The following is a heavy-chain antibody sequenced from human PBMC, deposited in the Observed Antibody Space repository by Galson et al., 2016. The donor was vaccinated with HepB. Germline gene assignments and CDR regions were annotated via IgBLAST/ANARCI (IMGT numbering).Heavy chain of an antibody. D-gene: IGHD5-24*01. V-gene: IGHV4-30-4*08. CDR2: IHYSGRT. J-gene: IGHJ6*03. Sequence: TLSLTCTVSGGSISSADYYWSWIRQPPGKGVEWIGNIHYSGRTSYNPSLKSRITIPVGTAKNQVYLKLRSVTAADTAVYYCARLLDGSFYMDVWGEGTTVTVSS. CDR3: ARLLDGSFYMDV. CDR1: GGSISSADYY.